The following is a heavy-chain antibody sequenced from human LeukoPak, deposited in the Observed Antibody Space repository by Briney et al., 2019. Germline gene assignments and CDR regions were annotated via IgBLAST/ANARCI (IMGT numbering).Heavy chain of an antibody. J-gene: IGHJ4*02. CDR3: ATRRDILTYFDY. CDR2: ISAYNGHT. V-gene: IGHV1-18*01. CDR1: GYTFTSSG. D-gene: IGHD3-9*01. Sequence: ASVKVSCKASGYTFTSSGISWVRQAPGQGLEWMGWISAYNGHTNYAQKLQGRVTMTTDTSTSTAYMELRSLRSDDTAVYYCATRRDILTYFDYWGQGTLVTVSS.